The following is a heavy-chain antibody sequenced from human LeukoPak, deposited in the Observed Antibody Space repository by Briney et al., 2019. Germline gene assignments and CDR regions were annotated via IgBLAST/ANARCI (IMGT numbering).Heavy chain of an antibody. D-gene: IGHD4-23*01. J-gene: IGHJ4*02. CDR3: AKGDYGGNSPVDY. CDR2: ISSSSYM. CDR1: GFTFSTYS. V-gene: IGHV3-21*04. Sequence: GGSLRLSCAASGFTFSTYSMNWVRQAPGKGLEWVSSISSSSYMYNADSVKGRFTISRDNAKNSLYLQMNSLRAEDTALYYCAKGDYGGNSPVDYWGQGTLVTVSS.